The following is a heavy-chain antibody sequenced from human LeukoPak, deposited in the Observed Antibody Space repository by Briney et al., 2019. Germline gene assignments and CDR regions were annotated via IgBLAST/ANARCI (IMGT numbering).Heavy chain of an antibody. CDR1: GYSVGSAHY. D-gene: IGHD3-16*01. CDR3: ARDPNWDSWFDP. CDR2: ISHNGNA. V-gene: IGHV4-38-2*01. Sequence: PSETLSLTCAVSGYSVGSAHYWVWIRQPPGKGLEWLGTISHNGNAYYNPSLKSRLTMSVDTSKNQFSLNLNSVTAADTAVYFCARDPNWDSWFDPWGQGALVTVSS. J-gene: IGHJ5*02.